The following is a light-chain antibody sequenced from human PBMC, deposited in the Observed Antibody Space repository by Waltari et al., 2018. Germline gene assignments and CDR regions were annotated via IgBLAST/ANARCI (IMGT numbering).Light chain of an antibody. J-gene: IGKJ3*01. Sequence: EIILTQSPVTLSSSPGERATLSCRASQSVGSSLVWYQHKPGHPPRLLIYNASKRATGISDRFSGTGSGTDFTLTISSLEPEDFAVYYCQQRSHFYTFGPGTRVDVK. CDR3: QQRSHFYT. CDR2: NAS. CDR1: QSVGSS. V-gene: IGKV3-11*01.